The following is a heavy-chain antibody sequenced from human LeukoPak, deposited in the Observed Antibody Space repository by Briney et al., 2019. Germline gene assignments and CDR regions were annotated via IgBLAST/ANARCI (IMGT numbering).Heavy chain of an antibody. CDR1: GGTFSSYA. Sequence: SVKVSCKASGGTFSSYAISWVRQAPGQGLEWMGGIIPIFSTANYAQKFQGRVTITADESTSTAYMELSSLRSEDTAVYYCARAGVVVTYFDAFDIWGQGTMVAVSS. CDR2: IIPIFSTA. J-gene: IGHJ3*02. D-gene: IGHD3-22*01. CDR3: ARAGVVVTYFDAFDI. V-gene: IGHV1-69*01.